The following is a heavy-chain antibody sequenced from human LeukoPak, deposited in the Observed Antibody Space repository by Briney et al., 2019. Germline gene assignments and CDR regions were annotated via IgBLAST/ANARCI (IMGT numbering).Heavy chain of an antibody. CDR2: IKSDGSTT. V-gene: IGHV3-74*01. D-gene: IGHD5-18*01. CDR3: ARVVDTHFDY. CDR1: GFTFVSYW. Sequence: GGSLRLSRATSGFTFVSYWMHWVLQAPGKGLVWVSRIKSDGSTTTYADSVKGRFTISRDNAKNTLYLQMNSLRAEDTAVYYCARVVDTHFDYWGQGTLVTVSS. J-gene: IGHJ4*02.